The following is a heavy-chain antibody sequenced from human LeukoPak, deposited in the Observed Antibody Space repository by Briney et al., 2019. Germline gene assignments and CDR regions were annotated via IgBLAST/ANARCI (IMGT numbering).Heavy chain of an antibody. CDR2: INPNSGGT. J-gene: IGHJ4*02. CDR1: GYTFTGYY. Sequence: ASVKVSCKASGYTFTGYYMHWVRQAPGQGLEWMGWINPNSGGTNYAQKFQGRVTMTRDTSISTAYMELSRLRSDDTAVYYCARAPYYYDSSGYYYPPYFDYWGQGTLVTVSS. CDR3: ARAPYYYDSSGYYYPPYFDY. V-gene: IGHV1-2*02. D-gene: IGHD3-22*01.